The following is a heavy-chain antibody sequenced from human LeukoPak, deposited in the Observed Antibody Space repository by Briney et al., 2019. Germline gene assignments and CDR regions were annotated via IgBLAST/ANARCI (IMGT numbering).Heavy chain of an antibody. CDR2: INTNTGNP. D-gene: IGHD2-2*01. V-gene: IGHV7-4-1*02. CDR3: ARGKYCSSTSCYWGYNWFDP. CDR1: GYTFTNYA. Sequence: ASVKVSCKASGYTFTNYAVNWVRQAPGQGLEWMGWINTNTGNPTYAQGFTGRFVFSLDTSVSTAYLQISSLKAEDTAVYYCARGKYCSSTSCYWGYNWFDPWGQGTLVTVSS. J-gene: IGHJ5*02.